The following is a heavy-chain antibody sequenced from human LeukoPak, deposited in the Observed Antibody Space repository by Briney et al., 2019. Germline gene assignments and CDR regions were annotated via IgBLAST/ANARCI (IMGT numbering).Heavy chain of an antibody. CDR1: GYTFTSYY. D-gene: IGHD6-19*01. CDR2: INPSGGST. J-gene: IGHJ6*03. CDR3: ARDIAVPGYYYYYMDV. Sequence: ASVKVSCKASGYTFTSYYMHWVRQAPGQGLEWMGIINPSGGSTSYAQKFQGRVTVTRDTSTSTVYMELSSLRSEDTAVYYCARDIAVPGYYYYYMDVWGKGTTVTISS. V-gene: IGHV1-46*01.